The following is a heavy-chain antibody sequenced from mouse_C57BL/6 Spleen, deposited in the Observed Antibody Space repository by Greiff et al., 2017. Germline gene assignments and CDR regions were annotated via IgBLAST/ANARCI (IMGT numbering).Heavy chain of an antibody. V-gene: IGHV14-2*01. J-gene: IGHJ3*01. CDR2: IDPEDGET. Sequence: VQLQQSGAELVKPGASVKLSCTASGFTIKDSYMHWVKQRTEQGLEWIGRIDPEDGETKSAPKFQGKAPLTAATSSNTAYLQLSSLTSEDTAVYYCAGTLYGSTSWFAYWGQGTLVTVSA. CDR3: AGTLYGSTSWFAY. CDR1: GFTIKDSY. D-gene: IGHD1-1*01.